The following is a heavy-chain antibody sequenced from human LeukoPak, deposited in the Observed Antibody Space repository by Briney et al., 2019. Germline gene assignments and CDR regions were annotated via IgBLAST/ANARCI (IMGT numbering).Heavy chain of an antibody. CDR3: ARDVGYGDY. CDR1: GFTFSSYW. CDR2: IKRDGSDK. J-gene: IGHJ4*02. Sequence: GGSLRLSCAASGFTFSSYWMNWVRQAPGKGLEWVANIKRDGSDKYYVGSVKGRFTISRDNAKNSLYLQMNSLRAEDTAVYYCARDVGYGDYWGQGTLVTVSS. D-gene: IGHD5-12*01. V-gene: IGHV3-7*01.